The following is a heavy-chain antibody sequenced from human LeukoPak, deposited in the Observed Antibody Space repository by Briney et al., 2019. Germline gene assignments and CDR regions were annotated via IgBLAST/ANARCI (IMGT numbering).Heavy chain of an antibody. CDR1: GGSFSGYY. Sequence: SETLSLTCAVYGGSFSGYYWSWIRQPPGKGLEWIGEINHSGSTNYNPSPKSRVTISVDTSKSQFSLKLSSVTAADTAVYYCARNYYGSGSYYYWGQGTLVTVSS. J-gene: IGHJ4*02. V-gene: IGHV4-34*01. CDR2: INHSGST. D-gene: IGHD3-10*01. CDR3: ARNYYGSGSYYY.